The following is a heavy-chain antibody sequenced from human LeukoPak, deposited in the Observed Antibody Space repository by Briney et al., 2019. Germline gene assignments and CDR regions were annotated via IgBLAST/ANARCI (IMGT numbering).Heavy chain of an antibody. CDR3: TREIEYSSSPLFKS. CDR1: GYTFTTYG. Sequence: GASVKVSCKASGYTFTTYGISWVRQAPGQGLEWMGWISAYNGNTNYAQKFQGRVTMTTDTSTSTAYMELRSLSSDDTAVYSCTREIEYSSSPLFKSWGQGTLVTVSS. J-gene: IGHJ5*02. CDR2: ISAYNGNT. V-gene: IGHV1-18*01. D-gene: IGHD5-12*01.